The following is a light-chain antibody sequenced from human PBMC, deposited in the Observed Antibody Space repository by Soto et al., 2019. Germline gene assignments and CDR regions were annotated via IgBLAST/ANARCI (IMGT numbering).Light chain of an antibody. CDR1: QSVSSN. V-gene: IGKV3-15*01. J-gene: IGKJ1*01. CDR3: HRYNNWPPWT. CDR2: VAS. Sequence: EIVMTQSPATLSVSPGERATLSCRASQSVSSNLAWYQQKPGQAPRLLIYVASTRDTGIPARFSGSGSGTECTLTISSLQSEDFAVYYCHRYNNWPPWTFGQGTKVEIK.